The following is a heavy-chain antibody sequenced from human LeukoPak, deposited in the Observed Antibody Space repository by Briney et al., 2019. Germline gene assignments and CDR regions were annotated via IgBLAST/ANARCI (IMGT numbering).Heavy chain of an antibody. CDR1: GFTFSNYW. Sequence: SGGSLRLSCAASGFTFSNYWMSWVRQAPGKGLEWVANIKRDGSEKYYADSVKGRFTISRDNAKNSLSLHMNSLGAEDTAIYYCARLSDSIACFGFDSWGQGSLVTVSS. D-gene: IGHD6-6*01. V-gene: IGHV3-7*01. J-gene: IGHJ5*01. CDR3: ARLSDSIACFGFDS. CDR2: IKRDGSEK.